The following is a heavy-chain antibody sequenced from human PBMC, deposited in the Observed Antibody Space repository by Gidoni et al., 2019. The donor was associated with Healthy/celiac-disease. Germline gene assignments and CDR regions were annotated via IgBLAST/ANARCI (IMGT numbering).Heavy chain of an antibody. V-gene: IGHV4-31*03. Sequence: QVQLQESGPGLVKPSHTLSLTCTVSGGSLSSGGSYWSWIRQHPGKGLEWIGYIYYSGSTYYNPSLKSRVTISVDTSKNQFSLKLSSVTAADTAVYYCARALYGDYSSFDYWGQGTLVTVSS. J-gene: IGHJ4*02. CDR2: IYYSGST. CDR3: ARALYGDYSSFDY. CDR1: GGSLSSGGSY. D-gene: IGHD4-17*01.